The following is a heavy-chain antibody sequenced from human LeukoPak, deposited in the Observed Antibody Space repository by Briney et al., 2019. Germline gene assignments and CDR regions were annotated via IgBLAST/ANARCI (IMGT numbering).Heavy chain of an antibody. CDR1: GFTFSSYA. V-gene: IGHV3-30-3*01. CDR3: ARESTVSSSGDY. Sequence: PGGSLRLSCAASGFTFSSYAMHWVRQAPGKGLEWVAVISYDGSNKYYADSVKSRFTISRDNSKNTLYLQMNSLRAEDTAVYYCARESTVSSSGDYWGQGTLVTVSS. D-gene: IGHD6-13*01. J-gene: IGHJ4*02. CDR2: ISYDGSNK.